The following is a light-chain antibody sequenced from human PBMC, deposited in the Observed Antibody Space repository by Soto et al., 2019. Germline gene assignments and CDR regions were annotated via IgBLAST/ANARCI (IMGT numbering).Light chain of an antibody. CDR1: SSNFGAGYD. CDR2: GDS. J-gene: IGLJ2*01. V-gene: IGLV1-40*01. Sequence: QSVLTQPPSGSGAPGQRGTISCTWSSSNFGAGYDVHWYQQLPGTAPKLLIYGDSNRPSGVPDRFSGSKSGTSASLAITGLQAEDEGDYYCQSYDSSLSAVVFGGGTK. CDR3: QSYDSSLSAVV.